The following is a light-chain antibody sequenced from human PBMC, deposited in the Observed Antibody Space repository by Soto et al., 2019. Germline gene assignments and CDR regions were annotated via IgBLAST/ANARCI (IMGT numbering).Light chain of an antibody. Sequence: QSVLTQPASVSGSPGQSITVSCTGTSDDIGRYNHVSWYQQHPGKAPKLMIPEVTNRPSGVSNRFSGSKSGNTASLTISRLQAEDEADYYCASYRTINTYVFGTGTKVTVL. CDR2: EVT. CDR3: ASYRTINTYV. J-gene: IGLJ1*01. V-gene: IGLV2-14*01. CDR1: SDDIGRYNH.